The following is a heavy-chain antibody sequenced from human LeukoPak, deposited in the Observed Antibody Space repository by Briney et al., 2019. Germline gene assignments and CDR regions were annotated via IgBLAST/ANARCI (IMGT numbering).Heavy chain of an antibody. CDR1: GFSFSSYA. Sequence: PGGSLRLSCAASGFSFSSYAMSWVRQAPGKGLEWVSGISGSGGSTYYADSVKGRFTISRDNSKNTLYLQMNSPRAEYTAVYYCAKDQRMTTVTTLDCWGQGTLVTVSS. V-gene: IGHV3-23*01. J-gene: IGHJ4*02. CDR2: ISGSGGST. D-gene: IGHD4-17*01. CDR3: AKDQRMTTVTTLDC.